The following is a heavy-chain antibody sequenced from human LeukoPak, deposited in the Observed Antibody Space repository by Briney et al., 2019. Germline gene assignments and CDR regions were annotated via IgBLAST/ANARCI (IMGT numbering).Heavy chain of an antibody. V-gene: IGHV3-23*01. CDR1: GFIFSTYA. D-gene: IGHD4-17*01. CDR3: AKDYGDSIDAFDI. CDR2: ISSSGGYT. J-gene: IGHJ3*02. Sequence: SGGSLRLSCAASGFIFSTYAMSWVRQAPGKGLEWVSGISSSGGYTYYADSVKGRFTISRDNSKNTLYLQMNSLRAEDTAVYYCAKDYGDSIDAFDIWGQGTMVTVSS.